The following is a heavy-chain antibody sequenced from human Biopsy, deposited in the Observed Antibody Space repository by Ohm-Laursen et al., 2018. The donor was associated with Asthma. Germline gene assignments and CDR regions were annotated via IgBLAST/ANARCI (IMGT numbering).Heavy chain of an antibody. Sequence: SLRLSCAAAGFTFGDYWMSWVRQVPGKGLEWVANIKHDGTEKNHVDSLKGRFTTSRDNARNSLYLQMNSLRAEDTAVYYCARTFHFWSPYHAEHHQLWGQGTLVTVSS. CDR1: GFTFGDYW. CDR3: ARTFHFWSPYHAEHHQL. D-gene: IGHD3-3*02. V-gene: IGHV3-7*01. CDR2: IKHDGTEK. J-gene: IGHJ1*01.